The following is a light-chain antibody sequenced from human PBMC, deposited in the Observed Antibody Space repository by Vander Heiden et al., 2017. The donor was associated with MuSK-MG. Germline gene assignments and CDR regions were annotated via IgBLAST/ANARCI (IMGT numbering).Light chain of an antibody. V-gene: IGKV1-33*01. J-gene: IGKJ2*01. CDR3: HQFDTLPDT. Sequence: DIQMTQSPSSLSASVGDRVTITCQESQDIANYLNWYQQKSGKAPKLLIYDASNLEKGVPSRFSGSGDGRNFTFTISSLQPEDIATYFCHQFDTLPDTFGQGTKLDIK. CDR1: QDIANY. CDR2: DAS.